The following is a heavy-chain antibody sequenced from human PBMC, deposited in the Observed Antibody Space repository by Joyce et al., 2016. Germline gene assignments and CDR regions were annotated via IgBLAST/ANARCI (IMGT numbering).Heavy chain of an antibody. D-gene: IGHD4-23*01. CDR1: RYTFVNYW. CDR3: ARHRGGGNFVPFDY. CDR2: IDPNGSGT. V-gene: IGHV5-10-1*03. J-gene: IGHJ4*02. Sequence: EDHLVQSGAEMKKPGESLRISGMVSRYTFVNYWISWVRQIPGKGLERMGRIDPNGSGTEYSPSFQGHVTISADKSISTAYLQWSSLKASDTAIYYCARHRGGGNFVPFDYWGQGTLVTVSS.